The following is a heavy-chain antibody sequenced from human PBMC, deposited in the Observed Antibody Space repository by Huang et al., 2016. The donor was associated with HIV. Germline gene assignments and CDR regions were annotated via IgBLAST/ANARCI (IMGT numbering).Heavy chain of an antibody. CDR1: GYIFIGYY. CDR3: ARSPLLGESSSALEF. J-gene: IGHJ4*02. CDR2: IHPNMVGT. V-gene: IGHV1-2*06. D-gene: IGHD3-16*01. Sequence: QVQLVQSGAEVKKPGASVKVSCKASGYIFIGYYIQWVRQAPGQGLEWMGRIHPNMVGTKYAEKFQGRVTMTRDTSIDTAYMEVRSLRTDDTAVYYCARSPLLGESSSALEFWGQGTLAIVSS.